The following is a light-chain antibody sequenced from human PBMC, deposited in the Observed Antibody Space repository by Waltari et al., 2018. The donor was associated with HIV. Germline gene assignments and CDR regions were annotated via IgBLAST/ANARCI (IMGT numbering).Light chain of an antibody. CDR2: RAS. CDR1: QNIGTY. V-gene: IGKV1-39*01. CDR3: QQSFSSPT. J-gene: IGKJ3*01. Sequence: DIQMTQSPPALSASVGDRVIITCRASQNIGTYLNWYQQRPGEAPKALIYRASTSQSGVSSRFSGSGSGTEFTLTITSLQSEDFATYICQQSFSSPTFGPGTKLEIK.